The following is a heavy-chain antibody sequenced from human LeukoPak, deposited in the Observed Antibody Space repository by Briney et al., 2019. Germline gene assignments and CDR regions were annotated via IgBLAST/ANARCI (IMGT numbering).Heavy chain of an antibody. J-gene: IGHJ5*02. CDR1: GYTFTSYG. D-gene: IGHD1-26*01. V-gene: IGHV1-18*01. CDR2: ISVYNDNT. Sequence: ASVKASCKASGYTFTSYGISWVRQAPGQGLEWMGWISVYNDNTNYAQKFQGRVTMTTDTSTSTAYMELRSLRSDDTAVYYCASIQSGSGADWFDPWGQGTLVTVSS. CDR3: ASIQSGSGADWFDP.